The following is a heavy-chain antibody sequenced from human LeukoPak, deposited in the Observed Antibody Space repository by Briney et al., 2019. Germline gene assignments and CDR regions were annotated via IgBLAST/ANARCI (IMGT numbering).Heavy chain of an antibody. CDR2: MSYEGSNI. D-gene: IGHD6-13*01. CDR1: GVTCSNYG. V-gene: IGHV3-30*18. J-gene: IGHJ5*02. CDR3: AKDYRSNWYSWVDR. Sequence: PGRSLRLSCSAAGVTCSNYGMNCVRQAPGKGLEWVALMSYEGSNIKYADSVKGRFTISRDNSKNTLYLQMNSLRTEDTAVYYCAKDYRSNWYSWVDRWGQGTLVIVSS.